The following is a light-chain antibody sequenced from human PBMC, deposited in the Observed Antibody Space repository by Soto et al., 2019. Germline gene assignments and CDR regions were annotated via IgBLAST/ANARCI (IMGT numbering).Light chain of an antibody. CDR3: QSYDSSTVV. V-gene: IGLV6-57*04. CDR1: SGSIASNY. CDR2: KDN. J-gene: IGLJ2*01. Sequence: NFMLTQPHPVSESPGKTVTISCTRSSGSIASNYVQWYQQRPGSAPTAVISKDNQRPSVVPDRFSGSVDTSSNSASLTISGLKTEDEADYYCQSYDSSTVVFGGGTKLTV.